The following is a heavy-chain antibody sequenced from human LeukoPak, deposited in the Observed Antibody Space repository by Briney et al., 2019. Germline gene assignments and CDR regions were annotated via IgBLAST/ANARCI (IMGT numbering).Heavy chain of an antibody. J-gene: IGHJ4*02. Sequence: GGSLRLSCAASGITFSTSWMHWVRQAPGKGLVWVSRISSDGSNTIYADSVRGRFTISRDNAKDTLYLQVNSLRAEDTAVYYCARDQSIMGPTTVDYWGQGTLATVSS. CDR2: ISSDGSNT. D-gene: IGHD1-26*01. CDR1: GITFSTSW. V-gene: IGHV3-74*01. CDR3: ARDQSIMGPTTVDY.